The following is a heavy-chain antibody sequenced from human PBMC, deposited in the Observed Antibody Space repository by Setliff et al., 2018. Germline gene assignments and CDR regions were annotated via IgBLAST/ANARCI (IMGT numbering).Heavy chain of an antibody. Sequence: GGSLRLSCTASGLSYINDWVSWVRQAPGKGLEWLASINPHGSEKYYADSVKGRFTISRDNSGNTLYLLMNSLRGDDTASYYCARDPNGDYVGAFDPWGQGILVTVSS. D-gene: IGHD4-17*01. J-gene: IGHJ5*02. V-gene: IGHV3-7*03. CDR1: GLSYINDW. CDR3: ARDPNGDYVGAFDP. CDR2: INPHGSEK.